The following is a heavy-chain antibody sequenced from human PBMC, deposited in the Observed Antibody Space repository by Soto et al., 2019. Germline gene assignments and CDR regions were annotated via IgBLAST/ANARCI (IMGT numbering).Heavy chain of an antibody. CDR1: GFTFSSYD. D-gene: IGHD3-22*01. CDR3: VRDLGYYDSSGRRSAFDI. V-gene: IGHV3-64*01. Sequence: PGGSLRLSCVASGFTFSSYDMHWVRQAPGKGLEYVSSISSNGGTTYYGNSVKGRFTISRDNSKNTLYLQMGSLRAEDMAVYYCVRDLGYYDSSGRRSAFDIWGQGTMVTVSS. J-gene: IGHJ3*02. CDR2: ISSNGGTT.